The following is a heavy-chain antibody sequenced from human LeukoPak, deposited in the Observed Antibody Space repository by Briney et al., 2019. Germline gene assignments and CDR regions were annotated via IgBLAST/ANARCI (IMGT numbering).Heavy chain of an antibody. CDR1: GFTFSSYG. Sequence: PGGSLKLSCAASGFTFSSYGMHWVRQAPGKGLEWVAVISYDGSNKYYADSVKGRFTISRDNSKNTLYLQMNSLRAEDTAVYYCAKDPTRSYYDFWSGSYFDYWGQGTLVTVSS. CDR2: ISYDGSNK. V-gene: IGHV3-30*18. J-gene: IGHJ4*02. D-gene: IGHD3-3*01. CDR3: AKDPTRSYYDFWSGSYFDY.